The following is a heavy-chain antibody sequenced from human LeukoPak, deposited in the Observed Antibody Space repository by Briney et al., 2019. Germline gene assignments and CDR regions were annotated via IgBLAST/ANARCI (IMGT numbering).Heavy chain of an antibody. Sequence: GGSLRLSCAASGFTFSSYEMNRVRQAPGKGLEWVSYISSSGSTIYYADSVKGRFTISRDNSKNTLYLQMNSLRAEDTAVYYCARDLTMIVVATPDYYYGMDVWGQGTTVTVSS. CDR1: GFTFSSYE. CDR3: ARDLTMIVVATPDYYYGMDV. V-gene: IGHV3-48*03. CDR2: ISSSGSTI. D-gene: IGHD3-22*01. J-gene: IGHJ6*02.